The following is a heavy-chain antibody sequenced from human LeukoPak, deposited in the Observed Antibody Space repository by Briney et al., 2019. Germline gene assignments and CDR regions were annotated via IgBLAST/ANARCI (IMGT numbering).Heavy chain of an antibody. V-gene: IGHV3-23*01. CDR1: GFTLRTYA. J-gene: IGHJ4*02. Sequence: GGSLSLSCAISGFTLRTYAMIWVGPTPWKGMEWVAATSSSDAGTYHADSVRGRFTISRDNSKNTLYLQMNSLRAEDAAVYFCAKAPVTSCRGAYCYPFDSWGQGTLVTVSS. D-gene: IGHD2-21*01. CDR3: AKAPVTSCRGAYCYPFDS. CDR2: TSSSDAGT.